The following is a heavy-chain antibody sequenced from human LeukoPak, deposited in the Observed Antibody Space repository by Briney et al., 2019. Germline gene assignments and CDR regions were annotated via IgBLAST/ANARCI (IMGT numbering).Heavy chain of an antibody. CDR3: ARGGSDWSFDY. V-gene: IGHV1-18*01. CDR2: ISVYRGNT. Sequence: ASVKVSCKASGYTFTNYGISWVRQAPGQGLEWMGWISVYRGNTDYAQNLQGRVTMTTDTSTSTAYMELRSLKSDDTAVYYCARGGSDWSFDYWGQGTLVTVSS. CDR1: GYTFTNYG. J-gene: IGHJ4*02. D-gene: IGHD6-19*01.